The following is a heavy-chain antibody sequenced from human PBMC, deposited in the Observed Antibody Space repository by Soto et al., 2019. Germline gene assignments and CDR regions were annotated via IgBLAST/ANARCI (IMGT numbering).Heavy chain of an antibody. D-gene: IGHD2-2*01. CDR2: INPNSGGT. Sequence: ASVKVSCKASGYTFTGYYMHWVRQAPGQGLEWMGWINPNSGGTNYAQKFQGRVTMTRDTSISTAYMELSRLRSDDTAVYYCARGSIVVVPAAPEDGMDVWGQGTTVTVSS. CDR3: ARGSIVVVPAAPEDGMDV. CDR1: GYTFTGYY. J-gene: IGHJ6*02. V-gene: IGHV1-2*02.